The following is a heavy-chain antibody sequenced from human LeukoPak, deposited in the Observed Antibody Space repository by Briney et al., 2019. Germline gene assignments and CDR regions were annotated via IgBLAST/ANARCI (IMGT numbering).Heavy chain of an antibody. D-gene: IGHD3-22*01. J-gene: IGHJ5*02. CDR3: ARYSSGSEGNWFDP. V-gene: IGHV1-18*01. Sequence: ASVKVSCKASGYTFNSYGVNWVRQAPGQGLEWMGWIIAYNGDTKYAQKLQGRVTMTTDTSTSTAYTELRSLRSDDAAVYYCARYSSGSEGNWFDPWGQGTLVTVSS. CDR1: GYTFNSYG. CDR2: IIAYNGDT.